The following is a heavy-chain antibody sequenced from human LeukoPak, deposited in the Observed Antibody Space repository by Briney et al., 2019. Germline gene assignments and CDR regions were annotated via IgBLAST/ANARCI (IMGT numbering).Heavy chain of an antibody. CDR2: IYYSGST. V-gene: IGHV4-59*08. D-gene: IGHD5-24*01. Sequence: SETLSLTCTVSGGSISSDYWNWIRQPPGKGMEWIGYIYYSGSTDYNPSLKSRVTISVDTSKNQFSLKLTSVTAADTAVYYCARGTGGYNSPFDHWGQGTLVTVSS. CDR1: GGSISSDY. CDR3: ARGTGGYNSPFDH. J-gene: IGHJ4*02.